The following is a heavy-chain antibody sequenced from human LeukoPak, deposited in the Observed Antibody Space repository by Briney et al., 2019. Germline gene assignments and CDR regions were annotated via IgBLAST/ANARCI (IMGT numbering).Heavy chain of an antibody. Sequence: ASVTVSCMASGYTFTSYGTSWVRQAPGQGLEWMGCISAYKGNKKYPQKLQVRVTMTTSTYTRTAYMELRRLRSDDAYVCYCASIECTSGVCYQAVDYWGQGTLVTVSS. CDR2: ISAYKGNK. CDR1: GYTFTSYG. J-gene: IGHJ4*02. CDR3: ASIECTSGVCYQAVDY. D-gene: IGHD2-8*01. V-gene: IGHV1-18*04.